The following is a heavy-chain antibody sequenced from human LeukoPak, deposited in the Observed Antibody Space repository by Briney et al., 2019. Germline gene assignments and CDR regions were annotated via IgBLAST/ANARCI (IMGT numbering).Heavy chain of an antibody. CDR3: ARATTVGTYFLDY. D-gene: IGHD4-23*01. Sequence: GASVTVSCTASGYTFTSYDTNWVRQATGQGLEWMGWMNPNSGNTGYAQKFQGRVTMTRDTSISTAYMELSSLGSEDTAVYYCARATTVGTYFLDYWGQGTLVTVSS. J-gene: IGHJ4*02. CDR1: GYTFTSYD. V-gene: IGHV1-8*01. CDR2: MNPNSGNT.